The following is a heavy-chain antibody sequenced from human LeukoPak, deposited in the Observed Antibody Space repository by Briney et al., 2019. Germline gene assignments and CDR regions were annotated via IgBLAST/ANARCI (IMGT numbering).Heavy chain of an antibody. CDR3: ARLVAYCSSTSCSFDY. D-gene: IGHD2-2*01. CDR1: GGSMSSSSYY. V-gene: IGHV4-39*01. Sequence: PSETLSLTCTVSGGSMSSSSYYWGWIRQPPGKGLEWIGSIYYSGSTYYNPSLKSRVTISVDTSKNQFSLKLSSVTAADTAVYYRARLVAYCSSTSCSFDYWGQGTLVTVSS. J-gene: IGHJ4*02. CDR2: IYYSGST.